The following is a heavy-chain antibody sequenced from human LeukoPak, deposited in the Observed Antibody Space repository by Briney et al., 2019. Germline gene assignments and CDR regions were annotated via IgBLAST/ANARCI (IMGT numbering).Heavy chain of an antibody. CDR3: AKDDDWGRYKH. CDR1: RFTFDEYG. J-gene: IGHJ1*01. Sequence: GGSLRLSCAASRFTFDEYGMNWVRQAPGKGLEWVSGISPSGGITYYTDSVKGRFTISRDNSKNTQSLQMNSLRAEDTAVYYCAKDDDWGRYKHWGQGTLVTVSS. CDR2: ISPSGGIT. D-gene: IGHD3-16*01. V-gene: IGHV3-23*01.